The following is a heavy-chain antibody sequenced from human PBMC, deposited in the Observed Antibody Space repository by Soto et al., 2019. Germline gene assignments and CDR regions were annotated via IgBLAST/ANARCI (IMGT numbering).Heavy chain of an antibody. CDR3: AREDLIVVVIPRGMDV. Sequence: GASVKVSCKASGYTFTSYAMHWVRQVPGQRLEWMGWINAGNGNTKYSQKFQGRVTITRDTSASTAYMELSSLRSEDTAVYYCAREDLIVVVIPRGMDVWGQGTTVTVSS. J-gene: IGHJ6*02. D-gene: IGHD3-22*01. CDR2: INAGNGNT. V-gene: IGHV1-3*01. CDR1: GYTFTSYA.